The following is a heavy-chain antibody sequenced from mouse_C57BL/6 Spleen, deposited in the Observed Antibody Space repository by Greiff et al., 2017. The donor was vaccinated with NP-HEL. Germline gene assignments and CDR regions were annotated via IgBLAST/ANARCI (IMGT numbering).Heavy chain of an antibody. Sequence: VQLQQSGAELMKPGASVKLSCKATGYTFTGYWIEWVKQRPGHGLEWIGEILPGSGSTNYNEKFKGKATFTADTSSNTAYMQLSSLTTEDSAIYYCARNGLYYYGRSYEGYFDVWGTGTTVTVSS. CDR1: GYTFTGYW. CDR2: ILPGSGST. CDR3: ARNGLYYYGRSYEGYFDV. D-gene: IGHD1-1*01. J-gene: IGHJ1*03. V-gene: IGHV1-9*01.